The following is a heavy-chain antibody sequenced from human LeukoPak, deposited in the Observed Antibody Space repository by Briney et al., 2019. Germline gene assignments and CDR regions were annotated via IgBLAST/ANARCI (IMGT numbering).Heavy chain of an antibody. J-gene: IGHJ4*02. CDR2: IYYSGST. CDR1: GGSISSYY. Sequence: PSETLSLTCTVSGGSISSYYWSWIRQPPGKGLEWIGYIYYSGSTNYNPSLKSRVTISVDTSKNQFSLKPSSVTAADTAVYYCARYQNSFDYWGQGTLVTVSS. V-gene: IGHV4-59*01. CDR3: ARYQNSFDY.